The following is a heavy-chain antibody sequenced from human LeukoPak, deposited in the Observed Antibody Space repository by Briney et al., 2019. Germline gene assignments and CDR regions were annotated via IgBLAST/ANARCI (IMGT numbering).Heavy chain of an antibody. D-gene: IGHD1-14*01. J-gene: IGHJ4*02. V-gene: IGHV4-39*07. Sequence: SSETLSLTCTVSGGSISTSGYYWGWIRQPPGMGLEWIGTIDYTGRTYYGSSLKSRVTISLETSKTQFSLRVSSVTAADTAVYYCVRDRGNHVTDHWGQGTLVTVSS. CDR2: IDYTGRT. CDR3: VRDRGNHVTDH. CDR1: GGSISTSGYY.